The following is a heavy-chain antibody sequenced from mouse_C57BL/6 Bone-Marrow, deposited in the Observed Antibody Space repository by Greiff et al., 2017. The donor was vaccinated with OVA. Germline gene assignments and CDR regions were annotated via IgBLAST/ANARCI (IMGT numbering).Heavy chain of an antibody. CDR2: IDPENGDT. D-gene: IGHD1-1*01. CDR1: GFNIKDDY. Sequence: VQLKQSGAELVRPGASVKLSCTASGFNIKDDYMHWVKQRPEQGLEWIGWIDPENGDTEYASKFQGKGTITADTSSNTAYLQLSRLTSEDTAVYYCTPYCYGGRDWYFDVWGTGTTVTVSA. CDR3: TPYCYGGRDWYFDV. J-gene: IGHJ1*03. V-gene: IGHV14-4*01.